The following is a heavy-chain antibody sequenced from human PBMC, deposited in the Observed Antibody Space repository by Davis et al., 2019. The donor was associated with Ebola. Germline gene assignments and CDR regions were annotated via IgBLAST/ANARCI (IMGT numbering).Heavy chain of an antibody. Sequence: SETLSLTCTVSGGSVSSGTDYWTWIRQPPGKGLDWIGYIHYSGSTNYNPSLKSRVTISVDTSKNQFSLRLSSVTAADTAVYYCARLYYGGPADDAYDIWGQGTMVTVSP. CDR2: IHYSGST. CDR1: GGSVSSGTDY. V-gene: IGHV4-61*01. D-gene: IGHD4-23*01. CDR3: ARLYYGGPADDAYDI. J-gene: IGHJ3*02.